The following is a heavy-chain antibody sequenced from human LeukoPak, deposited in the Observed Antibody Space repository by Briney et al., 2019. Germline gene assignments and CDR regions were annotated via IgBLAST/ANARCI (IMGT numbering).Heavy chain of an antibody. CDR3: GRWGYTSPHYYIDF. V-gene: IGHV3-7*01. CDR2: IKQDGNTK. D-gene: IGHD5-18*01. Sequence: PGGSLRLSCAASGFTFSDFWMTWVRQAPGKGLEWVASIKQDGNTKFYVDSVKGRFTISRDNARTSLFLQMTSLTPADTAVYFCGRWGYTSPHYYIDFWGQGSLVTVST. CDR1: GFTFSDFW. J-gene: IGHJ4*02.